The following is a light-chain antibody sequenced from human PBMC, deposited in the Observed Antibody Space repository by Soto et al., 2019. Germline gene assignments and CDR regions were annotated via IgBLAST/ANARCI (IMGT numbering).Light chain of an antibody. V-gene: IGLV2-14*03. CDR3: SSYTSSSTRV. Sequence: QSALTQPASVSGSTGLSITISCTGASSDVGGYKYVSWYQQHPGKAPKLMIYDIRNRPSGVSNRFSGSKSGNTASLTISGLQAEDEAIYYCSSYTSSSTRVFGTGTKVTVL. CDR2: DIR. J-gene: IGLJ1*01. CDR1: SSDVGGYKY.